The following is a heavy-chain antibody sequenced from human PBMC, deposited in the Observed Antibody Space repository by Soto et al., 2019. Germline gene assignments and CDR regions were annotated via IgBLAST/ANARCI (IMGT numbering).Heavy chain of an antibody. CDR2: IYPGDSDT. V-gene: IGHV5-51*01. CDR3: ARGNTVPSPYYYYYGMDV. Sequence: PGESLKISCKGSGYSFASHWVAWVRQMPEKGLEWLGTIYPGDSDTRYSPSFQGQVTISADKSISTAYLQWSSLKASDTAMYYCARGNTVPSPYYYYYGMDVWGQGTTVTVSS. D-gene: IGHD4-17*01. J-gene: IGHJ6*02. CDR1: GYSFASHW.